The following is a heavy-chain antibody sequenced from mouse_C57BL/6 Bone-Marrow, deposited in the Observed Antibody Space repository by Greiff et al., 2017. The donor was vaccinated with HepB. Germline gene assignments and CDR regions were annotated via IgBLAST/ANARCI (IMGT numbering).Heavy chain of an antibody. Sequence: VKLVESGAEFVKPGASVKLSCKASGYTFTSYWMQWVKQRPGQGLEWIGEIDPSDSYINYNQKFKGKATLAVDTSSSTAYMQLSSLTSEDSADYYGASRASLLSWFDYGGQGTRVTVSA. J-gene: IGHJ3*01. D-gene: IGHD6-1*01. CDR2: IDPSDSYI. CDR1: GYTFTSYW. CDR3: ASRASLLSWFDY. V-gene: IGHV1-50*01.